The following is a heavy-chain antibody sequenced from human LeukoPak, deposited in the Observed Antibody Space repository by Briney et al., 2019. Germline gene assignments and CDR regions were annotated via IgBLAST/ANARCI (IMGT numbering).Heavy chain of an antibody. CDR2: ISSSSSYT. D-gene: IGHD6-19*01. V-gene: IGHV3-21*01. CDR1: GFTFSSYS. CDR3: ARKDSIAVAGHQFDY. Sequence: GGSLRLSCAASGFTFSSYSMNWVRQAPRKGLEWVSSISSSSSYTYYADSVKGRFTISRDNAKNSLYLQMNSLRAEDTAVYYCARKDSIAVAGHQFDYWGQGTLVTVSS. J-gene: IGHJ4*02.